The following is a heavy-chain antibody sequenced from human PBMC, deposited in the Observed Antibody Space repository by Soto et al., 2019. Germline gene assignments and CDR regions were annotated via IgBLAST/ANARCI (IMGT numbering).Heavy chain of an antibody. J-gene: IGHJ3*02. CDR1: SGSISSSNW. D-gene: IGHD6-19*01. CDR2: IYHSGST. CDR3: ARHVPSSGWYGDAFDI. V-gene: IGHV4-4*02. Sequence: SETLFLPYAVSSGSISSSNWWSRVSQPPGKGLEWIGSIYHSGSTYYNPSLKSRVTISVDTSKNQFSLKLSSVTAADTAVYYCARHVPSSGWYGDAFDIWGKGTMVTVSS.